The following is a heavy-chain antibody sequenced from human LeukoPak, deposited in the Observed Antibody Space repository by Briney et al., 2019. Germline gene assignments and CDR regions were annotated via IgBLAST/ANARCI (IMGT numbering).Heavy chain of an antibody. CDR2: INPKSGGT. CDR1: GYTFTGYY. Sequence: ASVKVSCKASGYTFTGYYMHWMRQAPGQGLEWMGRINPKSGGTNSAQQFQGRVTMTRDTSISTVYIELTRLSSDDTAVYYCARPHGDTTADDAFDIWGQGTMVTVSS. J-gene: IGHJ3*02. CDR3: ARPHGDTTADDAFDI. D-gene: IGHD1-1*01. V-gene: IGHV1-2*06.